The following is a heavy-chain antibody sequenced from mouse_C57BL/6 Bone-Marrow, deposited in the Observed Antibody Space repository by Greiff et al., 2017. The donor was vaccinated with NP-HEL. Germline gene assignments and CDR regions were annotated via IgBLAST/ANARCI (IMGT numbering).Heavy chain of an antibody. V-gene: IGHV5-17*01. CDR1: GFTFSDYG. D-gene: IGHD3-2*02. CDR2: ISSGSSTT. Sequence: EVQGVESGGGLVKPGGSLKLSCAASGFTFSDYGMHWVRQAPEKGLEWVAYISSGSSTTYYEDTVKGRFTISRDNAKNTLFLQMTSLRSEDTAMYYCATSDSSGPAWFAYWGQGTLVTVSA. J-gene: IGHJ3*01. CDR3: ATSDSSGPAWFAY.